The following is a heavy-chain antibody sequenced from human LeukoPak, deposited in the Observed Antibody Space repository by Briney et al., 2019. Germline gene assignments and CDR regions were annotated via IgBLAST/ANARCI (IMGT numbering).Heavy chain of an antibody. CDR3: ARTLGGPDAFDI. D-gene: IGHD2-15*01. Sequence: ASVKVSCKASGYTFTGYYMHWVRQAPGQGLEWMGIINPSGGSTSYAQKFQGRVTMTRDTSTTTVYMELSSLRSEDTAVYYCARTLGGPDAFDIWGQGTMVTVSS. J-gene: IGHJ3*02. V-gene: IGHV1-46*01. CDR1: GYTFTGYY. CDR2: INPSGGST.